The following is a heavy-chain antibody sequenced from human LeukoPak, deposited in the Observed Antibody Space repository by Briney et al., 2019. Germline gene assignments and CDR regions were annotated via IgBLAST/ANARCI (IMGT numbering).Heavy chain of an antibody. CDR1: GYSISSGYY. V-gene: IGHV4-38-2*01. J-gene: IGHJ4*02. CDR3: ARVTQVAAFDY. Sequence: LETLSLTCAVSGYSISSGYYWGWIRQPPGKGLEWIGSIYHSGSTYYNPSLKSRVTISVDTSKNQFSLKLSSVTAADTAVYYCARVTQVAAFDYWGQGTLVTVSS. D-gene: IGHD2-15*01. CDR2: IYHSGST.